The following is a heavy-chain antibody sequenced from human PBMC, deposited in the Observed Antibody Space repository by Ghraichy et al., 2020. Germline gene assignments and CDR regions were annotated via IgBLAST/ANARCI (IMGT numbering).Heavy chain of an antibody. Sequence: GESLRLSCATSGFSFSNYGMNWVRQAPGKGLEWVSSISSSSSFIYHADSVKGRFTISRDNAKNSLYLQMNSLRANDTAVYYCARDDYTRDDSFFDYWGQGILVTVSS. CDR1: GFSFSNYG. V-gene: IGHV3-21*01. J-gene: IGHJ4*02. D-gene: IGHD4-11*01. CDR3: ARDDYTRDDSFFDY. CDR2: ISSSSSFI.